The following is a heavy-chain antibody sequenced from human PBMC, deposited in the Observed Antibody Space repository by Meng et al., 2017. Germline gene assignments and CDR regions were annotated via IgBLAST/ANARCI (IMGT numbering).Heavy chain of an antibody. CDR3: ARDRQTYYYDSSGYFDY. CDR1: GYTFTSYA. CDR2: INAGNGNT. D-gene: IGHD3-22*01. Sequence: QVQLVQPGAEVKKPGASVKVSCKASGYTFTSYAMHWVRQAPGQRLEWMGWINAGNGNTKYSQKFQGRVTITRDTSASTAYMELSSLRSEDTAVYYCARDRQTYYYDSSGYFDYWGQGTLVTVSS. J-gene: IGHJ4*02. V-gene: IGHV1-3*01.